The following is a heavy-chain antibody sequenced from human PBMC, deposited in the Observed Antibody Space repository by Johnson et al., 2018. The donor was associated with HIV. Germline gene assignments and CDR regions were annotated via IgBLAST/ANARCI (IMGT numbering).Heavy chain of an antibody. CDR1: GFTFDDYG. J-gene: IGHJ3*02. D-gene: IGHD1-1*01. CDR3: ARVPSGTPSSI. CDR2: ISSSGTTI. Sequence: QVQVVESGGGLVQPGGSLRLSCTASGFTFDDYGMSWVRQAPGKGLEWVSYISSSGTTIYYADSVKGRFTISRDNVKNSLYLQMNSLRAEDTAVYYCARVPSGTPSSIWGQGTKVTVS. V-gene: IGHV3-11*04.